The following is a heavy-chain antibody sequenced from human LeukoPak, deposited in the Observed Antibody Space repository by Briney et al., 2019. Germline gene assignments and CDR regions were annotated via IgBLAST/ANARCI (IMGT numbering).Heavy chain of an antibody. J-gene: IGHJ4*02. D-gene: IGHD3-3*01. CDR1: GGSFSGYY. CDR3: ARHGRFLEWLL. CDR2: IYYSGST. Sequence: SETLSLTCAVYGGSFSGYYWSWIRQPPGKGLEWIGYIYYSGSTNYNPSLKSRVTISVDTSKNQFSLKLSSVTAADTAVYYCARHGRFLEWLLWGQGTLVTVSS. V-gene: IGHV4-34*01.